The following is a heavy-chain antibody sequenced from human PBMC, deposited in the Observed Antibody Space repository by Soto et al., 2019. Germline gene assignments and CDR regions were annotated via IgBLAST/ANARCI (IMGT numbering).Heavy chain of an antibody. CDR2: INYDGTSA. CDR1: GFTFSSAFW. CDR3: ARGNSSWLID. D-gene: IGHD6-13*01. Sequence: DVQLVESGGGLVQPGGSLRLSCAASGFTFSSAFWMHWVRQAPGKGLEWVSRINYDGTSAAYADAVKGRFTISSDNAKNTLFLQMNSLRAEDTAVYFFARGNSSWLIDWSLGTRVTVSS. V-gene: IGHV3-74*01. J-gene: IGHJ4*02.